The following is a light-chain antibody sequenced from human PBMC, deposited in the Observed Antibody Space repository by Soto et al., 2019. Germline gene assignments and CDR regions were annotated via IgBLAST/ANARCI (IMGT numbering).Light chain of an antibody. Sequence: QSVRTQPPSASGTPGQRVTISCSGSSSNVGSNYVHWYQQLPGTAPTVLIYSNNRRPSGVPDRFSGSKSGTSASLAITGLRSEDEADYYCATWDDSLSGYVFGTGTKVTVL. CDR2: SNN. J-gene: IGLJ1*01. CDR3: ATWDDSLSGYV. V-gene: IGLV1-47*02. CDR1: SSNVGSNY.